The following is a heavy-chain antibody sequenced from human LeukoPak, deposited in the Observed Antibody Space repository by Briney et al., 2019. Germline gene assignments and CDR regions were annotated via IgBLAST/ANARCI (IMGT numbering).Heavy chain of an antibody. CDR1: GYTFTNYA. V-gene: IGHV1-3*01. J-gene: IGHJ5*02. Sequence: GASVKVSCKASGYTFTNYAVNWLRQAPGQRLEWMGWINAGNGDTKFSQNYQARVTITRDASASTAYMELSSLRSEDTAVYYCARLFPLIAARTKTNWFDPWGQGTLVTVSS. CDR3: ARLFPLIAARTKTNWFDP. D-gene: IGHD6-13*01. CDR2: INAGNGDT.